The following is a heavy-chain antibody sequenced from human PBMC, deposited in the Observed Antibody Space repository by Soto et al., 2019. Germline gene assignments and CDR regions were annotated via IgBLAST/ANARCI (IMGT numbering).Heavy chain of an antibody. Sequence: QVQLVQSGAEVKKPGSSMKVSCKASGGTFSNYAISWVRQASGQGLDWMGGIIPIFGTTNYAQKFQGRVTITADESTSTAYMELGSLRSEDTAVYYCARTRNPHYYYYGMEFWGQGTTVTVSS. J-gene: IGHJ6*02. V-gene: IGHV1-69*01. CDR1: GGTFSNYA. D-gene: IGHD1-1*01. CDR3: ARTRNPHYYYYGMEF. CDR2: IIPIFGTT.